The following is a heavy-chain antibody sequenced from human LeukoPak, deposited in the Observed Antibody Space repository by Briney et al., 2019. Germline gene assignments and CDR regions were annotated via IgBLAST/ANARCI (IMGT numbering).Heavy chain of an antibody. Sequence: PGGSLRPSCEASGFTFNTYSMNCARQAPGKGLGGVSSIDSSGGYMFYADSVKGRFIISRDNAKDSLYLQMNSLRVEDTAVYYCLRGDRRDYWGQGTLVTVSS. CDR2: IDSSGGYM. CDR1: GFTFNTYS. V-gene: IGHV3-21*06. CDR3: LRGDRRDY. J-gene: IGHJ4*02.